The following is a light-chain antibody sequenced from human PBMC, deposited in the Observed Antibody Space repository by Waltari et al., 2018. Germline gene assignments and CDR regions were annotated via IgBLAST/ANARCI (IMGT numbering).Light chain of an antibody. Sequence: QSALTQPASVSGPPGHPITIPCTGISSDVGSYKFYPWYQQHPGKAPKLMIYEGYKRPSGVSNRFSGSKSGNTASLTISGLQAEDEADYYCCSYAGLNIWLFGGGTKLTVL. CDR3: CSYAGLNIWL. V-gene: IGLV2-23*01. CDR1: SSDVGSYKF. J-gene: IGLJ3*02. CDR2: EGY.